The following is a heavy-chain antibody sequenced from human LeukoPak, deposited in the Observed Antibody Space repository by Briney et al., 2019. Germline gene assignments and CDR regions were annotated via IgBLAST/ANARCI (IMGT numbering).Heavy chain of an antibody. J-gene: IGHJ4*02. D-gene: IGHD3-22*01. CDR3: AKATYHYDSSGYYEPFDS. Sequence: PGGSLRLSCAASGFTFSTYGMNWVRQAPGKVLEWVSTISGSGGSTYYAASVEGRFTISRDNSKNTVYLQMNSLRAEDTALYYCAKATYHYDSSGYYEPFDSWGQGTLVTVSS. CDR1: GFTFSTYG. CDR2: ISGSGGST. V-gene: IGHV3-23*01.